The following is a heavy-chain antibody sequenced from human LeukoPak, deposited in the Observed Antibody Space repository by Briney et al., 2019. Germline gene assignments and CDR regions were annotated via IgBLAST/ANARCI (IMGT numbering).Heavy chain of an antibody. V-gene: IGHV1-2*02. CDR3: ARATWGDFWSGYSEHDTFDI. Sequence: ASVKVSCKASGYTFTGYYMHWVRQAPGQGLEWMGWINPNSGGTNYAQKFQGRVTMTRDTSISTAYMELSRLRSDDTAVYYCARATWGDFWSGYSEHDTFDIWGQGTMVTVSS. J-gene: IGHJ3*02. D-gene: IGHD3-3*01. CDR2: INPNSGGT. CDR1: GYTFTGYY.